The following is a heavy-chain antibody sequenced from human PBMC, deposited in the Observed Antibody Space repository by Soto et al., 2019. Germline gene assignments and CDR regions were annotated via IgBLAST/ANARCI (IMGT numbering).Heavy chain of an antibody. Sequence: GGSLRLSCAASGFTFSSYSMNWVRQAPGKGLEWVSYISSSSSTIYYADSVKGRFTISRDNAKNSLYLQMNSLRAEDTAVYYCVKDELAAGILFDYWGQGTLVTVSS. CDR3: VKDELAAGILFDY. CDR2: ISSSSSTI. D-gene: IGHD1-20*01. V-gene: IGHV3-48*01. CDR1: GFTFSSYS. J-gene: IGHJ4*02.